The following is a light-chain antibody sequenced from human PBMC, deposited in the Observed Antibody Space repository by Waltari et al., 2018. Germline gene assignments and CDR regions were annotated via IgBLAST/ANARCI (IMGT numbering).Light chain of an antibody. CDR2: RND. Sequence: VLTQPPSASATPGQRVTTSCSSRHSSVGDTVVTRYHQVPGTAPKLVIYRNDQRPSGVPDRFTASKSGTSASLAISGLQSEDEGDYYCATWDDSPTGRWVFGGGTRVTVL. CDR3: ATWDDSPTGRWV. J-gene: IGLJ3*02. V-gene: IGLV1-44*01. CDR1: HSSVGDTV.